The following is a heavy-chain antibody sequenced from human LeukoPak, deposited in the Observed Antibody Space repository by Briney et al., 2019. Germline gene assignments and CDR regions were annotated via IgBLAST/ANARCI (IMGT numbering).Heavy chain of an antibody. J-gene: IGHJ4*02. D-gene: IGHD6-19*01. Sequence: PSETLSLTCTVSGGSISSSSYYWGWIRHPPGKGLEWIGSIYYSGSTYYNPSLKSRVTISVDTSKNQFSLKLSSVTAADTAVYYCARLALIGWYVDYWGQGTLVTVSS. CDR2: IYYSGST. CDR1: GGSISSSSYY. CDR3: ARLALIGWYVDY. V-gene: IGHV4-39*01.